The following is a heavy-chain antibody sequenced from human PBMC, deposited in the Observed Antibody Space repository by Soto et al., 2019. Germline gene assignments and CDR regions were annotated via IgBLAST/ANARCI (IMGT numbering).Heavy chain of an antibody. Sequence: SETLSLTCTVSGGSMSTYYWTWIRQPPGKGLEWIGYIYDSGTTNYNPSLKSRVAISVDTSKNQFSLKLSSVIAADTAIYYCARSFTYGAQRFDYWGQGALVTVSS. CDR2: IYDSGTT. CDR3: ARSFTYGAQRFDY. D-gene: IGHD3-10*01. J-gene: IGHJ4*02. V-gene: IGHV4-59*01. CDR1: GGSMSTYY.